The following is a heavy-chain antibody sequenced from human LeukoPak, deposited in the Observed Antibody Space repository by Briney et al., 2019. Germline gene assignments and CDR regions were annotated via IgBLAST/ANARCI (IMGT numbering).Heavy chain of an antibody. V-gene: IGHV4-39*01. D-gene: IGHD3-22*01. J-gene: IGHJ4*02. Sequence: SETLSLTCTVSGGSISSSSYSWGWIRQPPGKGLEWIGTIYYSGSTYYNPSLKSRVTISEDTSKNQFSLNLSSVTAVDTAVYYCARYASSGYYRYYFDYWGQGTLVTVSS. CDR3: ARYASSGYYRYYFDY. CDR1: GGSISSSSYS. CDR2: IYYSGST.